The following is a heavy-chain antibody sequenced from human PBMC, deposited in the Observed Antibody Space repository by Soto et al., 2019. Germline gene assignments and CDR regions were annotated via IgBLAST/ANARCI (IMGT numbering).Heavy chain of an antibody. J-gene: IGHJ4*02. CDR1: GGSISGHY. CDR2: KYYSGNT. D-gene: IGHD2-15*01. V-gene: IGHV4-59*11. CDR3: ARGGNYFDY. Sequence: PWETLSLTCTVSGGSISGHYWSWIRQPPGKGLEWIGYKYYSGNTNYNDSLKSRVSISVDTSKNQFSLELYSVTAADTAVYYCARGGNYFDYWGQGSLVTVSS.